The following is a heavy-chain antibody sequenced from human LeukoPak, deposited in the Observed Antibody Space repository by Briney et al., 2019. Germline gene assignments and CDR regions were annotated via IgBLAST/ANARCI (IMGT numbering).Heavy chain of an antibody. Sequence: ASVKLSCKASGHMFTDSFMHWVRQAPGHGPRWRGWFNPKSGDKKNAQQLQGRVTMTRDTSINPTSMEMSGLTSEDTSVYYCATAQRLAGPAGTCADNWGQGTLVTVSS. D-gene: IGHD6-13*01. CDR2: FNPKSGDK. V-gene: IGHV1-2*02. CDR1: GHMFTDSF. CDR3: ATAQRLAGPAGTCADN. J-gene: IGHJ4*03.